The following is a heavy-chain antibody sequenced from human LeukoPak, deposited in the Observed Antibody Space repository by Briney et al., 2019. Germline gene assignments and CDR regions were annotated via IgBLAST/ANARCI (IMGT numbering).Heavy chain of an antibody. Sequence: GGSLRLSCVDSGFTFSKYWMNWVRQAPGKGLEWVANIKEDGSPIYYVDSVRGRFTISRDNAKNSVYLQMNSLRAEDTAVYYCAGSSGWLFDYWGQGSLVAVSS. V-gene: IGHV3-7*01. D-gene: IGHD6-19*01. CDR2: IKEDGSPI. CDR3: AGSSGWLFDY. J-gene: IGHJ4*02. CDR1: GFTFSKYW.